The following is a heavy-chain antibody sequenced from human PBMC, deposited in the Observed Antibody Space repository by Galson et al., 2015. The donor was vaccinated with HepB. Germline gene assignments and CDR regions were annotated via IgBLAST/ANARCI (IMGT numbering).Heavy chain of an antibody. CDR2: IYYSGST. V-gene: IGHV4-31*03. CDR3: ARGTEHDCSSTSCPTNNHAFDI. J-gene: IGHJ3*02. CDR1: GGSISSGGYY. D-gene: IGHD2-2*01. Sequence: TLSLTCTVSGGSISSGGYYWSWIRQHPGKGLEWIGYIYYSGSTYYNPSLKSRVTISVDTSKNQFSLKLSSVTAADTAVYYCARGTEHDCSSTSCPTNNHAFDIWGQGTMVTVSS.